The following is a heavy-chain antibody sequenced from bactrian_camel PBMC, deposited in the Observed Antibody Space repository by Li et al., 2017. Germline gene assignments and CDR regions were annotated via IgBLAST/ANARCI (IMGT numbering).Heavy chain of an antibody. D-gene: IGHD5*01. Sequence: HVQLVESGGGSVQAGGSLRLSCLASGFTFSGHQINWVRQAPGKGLEWVSRINNGGGSTYYADSLKGRFTISRDNAKNTLYLQLNSLQTEDTAMYYCLSSLGSDEGYWGQGTQVTVS. V-gene: IGHV3S1*01. CDR1: GFTFSGHQ. J-gene: IGHJ4*01. CDR3: LSSLGSDEGY. CDR2: INNGGGST.